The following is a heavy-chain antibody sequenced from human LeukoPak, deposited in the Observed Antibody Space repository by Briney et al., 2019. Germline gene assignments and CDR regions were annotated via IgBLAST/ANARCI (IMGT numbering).Heavy chain of an antibody. CDR1: NGSISTFH. D-gene: IGHD2-15*01. CDR3: ARDQGFCTGGSCFWFNWFDP. V-gene: IGHV4-59*01. CDR2: INYSGST. Sequence: SETLSLTCAVSNGSISTFHWSWIRQPPGKGLEWIGYINYSGSTTYNPSLKSRVSMSIDTSKNQFALKLSSVTAADTAVYYCARDQGFCTGGSCFWFNWFDPWGQGTLVTVSS. J-gene: IGHJ5*02.